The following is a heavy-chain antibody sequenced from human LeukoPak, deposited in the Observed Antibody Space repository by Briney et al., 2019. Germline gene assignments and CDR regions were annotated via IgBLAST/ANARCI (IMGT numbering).Heavy chain of an antibody. CDR3: ARNLWVLTTSYFDY. CDR2: ISGSGGST. CDR1: GLTFSSYA. J-gene: IGHJ4*02. Sequence: GGSLRLSCAASGLTFSSYAMSWVRQDPGKGLEWVSAISGSGGSTYYADSVKGRFTISRDNSKNTLYLQMNSLRAEDTAVYYCARNLWVLTTSYFDYWGQGTLVTVSS. V-gene: IGHV3-23*01. D-gene: IGHD1-14*01.